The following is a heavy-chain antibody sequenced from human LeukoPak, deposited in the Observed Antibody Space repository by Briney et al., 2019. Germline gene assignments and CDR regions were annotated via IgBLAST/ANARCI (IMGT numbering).Heavy chain of an antibody. J-gene: IGHJ5*02. CDR1: GGSISSYY. CDR3: ARAADSGGIYYRLDP. CDR2: IYSSGST. Sequence: PSETLSLACTVSGGSISSYYWSWIRQPPGKGLEWIGYIYSSGSTNYNPSLKSRVTISVDTSKNQFSLKLSSVTAADTAVYYCARAADSGGIYYRLDPWGQGTLVTVSS. D-gene: IGHD3-22*01. V-gene: IGHV4-59*08.